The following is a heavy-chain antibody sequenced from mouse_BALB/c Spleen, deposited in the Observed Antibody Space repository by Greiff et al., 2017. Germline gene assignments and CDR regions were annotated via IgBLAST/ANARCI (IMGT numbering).Heavy chain of an antibody. CDR1: GDSITSGY. J-gene: IGHJ1*01. D-gene: IGHD1-1*01. CDR3: ARRSSRSYWYFDV. Sequence: EVQLQQSGPSLVKPSQTLSLTCSVTGDSITSGYWNWIRKFPGNKLEYMGYISYSGSTYYNPSLKSRISITRDTSKNQYYLQLNSVTTEDTATYYCARRSSRSYWYFDVWGAGTTVTVSS. V-gene: IGHV3-8*02. CDR2: ISYSGST.